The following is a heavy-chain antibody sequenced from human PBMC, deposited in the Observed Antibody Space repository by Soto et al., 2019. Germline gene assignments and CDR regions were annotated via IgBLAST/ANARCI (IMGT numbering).Heavy chain of an antibody. CDR1: GITFIADA. J-gene: IGHJ4*02. CDR3: AKSFSSNWYDYFDY. CDR2: ISGSGATT. V-gene: IGHV3-23*01. Sequence: PGGSLRLSCGASGITFIADAMSWFRQAPGKGLEWVSAISGSGATTYYADSVKGRFTISRDKSKNTLYLQMNSLRAEDTALYYCAKSFSSNWYDYFDYWGQGSLVTVSS. D-gene: IGHD6-13*01.